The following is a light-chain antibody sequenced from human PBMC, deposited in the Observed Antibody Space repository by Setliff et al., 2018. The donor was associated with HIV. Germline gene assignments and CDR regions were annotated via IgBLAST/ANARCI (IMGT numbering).Light chain of an antibody. CDR2: DVT. Sequence: QSALTQPRSVSGSPGQSVTISCTGTASDVGNYNYVSWYQQHPDKAPKLIIYDVTKRPSGVPDRFSDSKSGNTASLTISGLQSEDEGDYYCCSYAGTYTSLYVFGTGTKVTVL. J-gene: IGLJ1*01. V-gene: IGLV2-11*01. CDR3: CSYAGTYTSLYV. CDR1: ASDVGNYNY.